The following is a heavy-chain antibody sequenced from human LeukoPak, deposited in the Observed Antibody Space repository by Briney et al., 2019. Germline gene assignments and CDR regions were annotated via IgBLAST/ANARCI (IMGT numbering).Heavy chain of an antibody. Sequence: PSETLSLTCTVSGGSISSYYWSWIRQPPGKGLEWIGYIYYSGSTNYNPSLKSRVTISVDTSKNQFSPKLSSVTAADTAVYYCARHKAQLERRGDWFDPWGQGTLVTVSS. J-gene: IGHJ5*02. V-gene: IGHV4-59*08. CDR1: GGSISSYY. D-gene: IGHD1-1*01. CDR2: IYYSGST. CDR3: ARHKAQLERRGDWFDP.